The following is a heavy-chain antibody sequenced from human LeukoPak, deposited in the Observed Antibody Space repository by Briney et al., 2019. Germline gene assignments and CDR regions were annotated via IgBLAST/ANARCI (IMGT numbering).Heavy chain of an antibody. CDR1: GFTFDFYS. CDR3: GRGGKVEQLVLAR. J-gene: IGHJ4*02. D-gene: IGHD6-13*01. Sequence: PGGSLRLSCVASGFTFDFYSMNWVRQAPGKGLVWVSRVNSDGSSTSYADPVKGRFTISRDNAKNTVYLQMNSLRAEDTAVYYCGRGGKVEQLVLARWGQGSLVTVSS. CDR2: VNSDGSST. V-gene: IGHV3-74*01.